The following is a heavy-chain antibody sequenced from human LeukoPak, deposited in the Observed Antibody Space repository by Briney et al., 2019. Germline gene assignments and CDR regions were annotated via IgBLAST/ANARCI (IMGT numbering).Heavy chain of an antibody. V-gene: IGHV3-48*01. CDR1: GFTFSSYS. D-gene: IGHD1-14*01. CDR3: ARDKPGTFDY. J-gene: IGHJ4*02. Sequence: GGSLRLSCAASGFTFSSYSMNWVRQAPGKGLEWVSYISSSSSTIYYADSVKGRFTISRDNSKNTLYLQMSSLRVEDTAVYYCARDKPGTFDYWGQGTLVTVSS. CDR2: ISSSSSTI.